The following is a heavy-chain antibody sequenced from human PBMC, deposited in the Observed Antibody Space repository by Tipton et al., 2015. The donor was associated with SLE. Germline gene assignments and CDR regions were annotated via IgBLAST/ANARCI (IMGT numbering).Heavy chain of an antibody. CDR2: IYYSGST. V-gene: IGHV4-61*05. Sequence: TLSLTCTVSGGSISSSRYYWGWIRQPPGKGLEWIGYIYYSGSTNYNPSLKSRVTISIDTSKNQFSLKLSSVTAADTAVYYCARALQNYFDYWGQGTLVTVSS. CDR3: ARALQNYFDY. CDR1: GGSISSSRYY. J-gene: IGHJ4*02.